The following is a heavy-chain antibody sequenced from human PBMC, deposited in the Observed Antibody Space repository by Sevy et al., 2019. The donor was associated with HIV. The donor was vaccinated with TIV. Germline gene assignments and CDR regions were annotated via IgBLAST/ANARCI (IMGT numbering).Heavy chain of an antibody. V-gene: IGHV3-11*06. J-gene: IGHJ4*02. CDR2: ISGTSRYI. CDR1: GFTFRDYY. D-gene: IGHD6-13*01. CDR3: ARRSSSWDYFEY. Sequence: GGSLRLSCAASGFTFRDYYLSWIRQAPGKGLEWVSYISGTSRYINYADSLKGRFTISRDNAKNSLYLQMNSLKGEDTAVYYCARRSSSWDYFEYWGQGTLVTVSS.